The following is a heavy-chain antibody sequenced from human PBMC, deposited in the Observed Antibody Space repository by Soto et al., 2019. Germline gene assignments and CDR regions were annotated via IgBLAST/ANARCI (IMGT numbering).Heavy chain of an antibody. CDR1: GGSVSSGSYY. V-gene: IGHV4-61*01. D-gene: IGHD3-9*01. Sequence: SETLSLTCTVSGGSVSSGSYYWSWIRQPPGKGLEWIGYIYYSGSTNYNPSLKSRVTISVDTSKNQFSLKLSSVTAADTAVYYCARVVTTFNYDILTGAYAYYYGMDVWAQGTTVTVSS. CDR3: ARVVTTFNYDILTGAYAYYYGMDV. J-gene: IGHJ6*02. CDR2: IYYSGST.